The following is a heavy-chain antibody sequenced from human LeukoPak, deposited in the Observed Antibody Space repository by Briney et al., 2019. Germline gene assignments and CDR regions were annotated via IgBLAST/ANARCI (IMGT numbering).Heavy chain of an antibody. J-gene: IGHJ4*02. D-gene: IGHD6-13*01. V-gene: IGHV3-7*03. CDR2: IKQDGSEK. CDR1: GFTFSSYW. Sequence: GGSLRLSCAVSGFTFSSYWMNWVRQAPGKGLEWVANIKQDGSEKNYVDSVKGRFTISRDNAKSSLFLQMNDLRAEDTAVYYCARAVAAAGSINFDYWGQGTLVTVSS. CDR3: ARAVAAAGSINFDY.